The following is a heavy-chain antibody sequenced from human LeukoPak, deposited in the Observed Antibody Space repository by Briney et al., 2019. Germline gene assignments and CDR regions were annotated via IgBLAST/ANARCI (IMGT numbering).Heavy chain of an antibody. CDR2: ISGSGGST. CDR1: GFTFSSYA. V-gene: IGHV3-23*01. J-gene: IGHJ4*02. Sequence: GGSLRLSCAASGFTFSSYAMSWVRQAPGKGLEWVSAISGSGGSTYYADSVKGRFTVSRDNSKDTLYLQMNSLRAEDTAVYYCAKEPHDSRSYADYWGQGTLVTVSS. CDR3: AKEPHDSRSYADY. D-gene: IGHD3-22*01.